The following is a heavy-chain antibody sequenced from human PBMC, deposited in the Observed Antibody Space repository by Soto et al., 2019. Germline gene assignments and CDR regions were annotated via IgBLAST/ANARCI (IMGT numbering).Heavy chain of an antibody. Sequence: ASVKVSCKASGYTFTSYGISWVRQAPGQGLEWMGWISAYNGNTNYAQKLQGRVTMTTDTSTSTAYMELRSLRSDDTAVYYCARARGLWSTAAAFDIWGQGTMVTVSS. CDR1: GYTFTSYG. D-gene: IGHD2-2*01. V-gene: IGHV1-18*01. CDR3: ARARGLWSTAAAFDI. J-gene: IGHJ3*02. CDR2: ISAYNGNT.